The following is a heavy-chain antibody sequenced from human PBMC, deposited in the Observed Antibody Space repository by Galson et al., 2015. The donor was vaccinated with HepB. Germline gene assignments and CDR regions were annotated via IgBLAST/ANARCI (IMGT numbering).Heavy chain of an antibody. D-gene: IGHD3-22*01. CDR3: AKDAFLYNSRRSRDY. Sequence: SLRLSCAASRVNFNRYAMHWVRQAPGKGLEWVALISYDGTKTSYVDSVKGRFTISRDNSKNTAYLQMDSLRIEDTAIYYCAKDAFLYNSRRSRDYWGQGTLVTVFS. CDR1: RVNFNRYA. V-gene: IGHV3-30*18. J-gene: IGHJ4*02. CDR2: ISYDGTKT.